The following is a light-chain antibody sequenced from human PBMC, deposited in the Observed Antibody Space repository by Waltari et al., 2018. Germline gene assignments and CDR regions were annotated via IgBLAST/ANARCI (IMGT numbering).Light chain of an antibody. J-gene: IGLJ1*01. CDR1: TSDVGSYDL. CDR2: EVF. Sequence: QSALTQPASVSGTPGQSITISCTGTTSDVGSYDLVSWYQQHPGEAPKLLICEVFKRPPVISSLSSCSKPGSTASLTISGLPPADEADYYCCSYAGRGTYVFGSGTKVTVL. CDR3: CSYAGRGTYV. V-gene: IGLV2-23*02.